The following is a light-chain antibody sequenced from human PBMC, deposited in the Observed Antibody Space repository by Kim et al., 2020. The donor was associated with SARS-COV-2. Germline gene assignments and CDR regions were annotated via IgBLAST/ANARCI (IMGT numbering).Light chain of an antibody. V-gene: IGLV2-14*01. CDR3: SSCTDSSNYWV. CDR1: SSDVGGYNY. CDR2: DVS. Sequence: QTALTQPASVSGSPGQSITISCTGTSSDVGGYNYVSWYQQHPGKAPELMIYDVSKRPSGVSNRFSGSKSGNTASLTISGLQAEDEADYYCSSCTDSSNYWVFGGGTQLTVL. J-gene: IGLJ3*02.